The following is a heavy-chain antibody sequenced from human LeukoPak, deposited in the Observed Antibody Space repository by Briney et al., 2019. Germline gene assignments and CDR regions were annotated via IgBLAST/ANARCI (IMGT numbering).Heavy chain of an antibody. CDR2: TNPNSGGT. Sequence: ASVKVSCKASGYTFTGYYMHWMRQAPGQGLEWMGRTNPNSGGTNYAQKFQGRVTMTRDTSISTAYMELSRLRSDDTAVYYCARDLAVGYYDSSGYYGGYWGQGTLVTVSS. D-gene: IGHD3-22*01. J-gene: IGHJ4*02. V-gene: IGHV1-2*06. CDR3: ARDLAVGYYDSSGYYGGY. CDR1: GYTFTGYY.